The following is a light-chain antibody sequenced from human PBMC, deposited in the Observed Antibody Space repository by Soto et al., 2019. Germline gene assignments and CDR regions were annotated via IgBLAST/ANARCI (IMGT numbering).Light chain of an antibody. CDR3: ASWDDSLNGVV. CDR1: SSNIGSNT. CDR2: GND. Sequence: QSVLTQPPSASGTPGQRVTISCSGGSSNIGSNTVSWYQQLPGTAPKLLIYGNDQRPSGVPDRFSGSKSGTSASLAISGLQSEDEADYYCASWDDSLNGVVFGGGTQLTVL. V-gene: IGLV1-44*01. J-gene: IGLJ2*01.